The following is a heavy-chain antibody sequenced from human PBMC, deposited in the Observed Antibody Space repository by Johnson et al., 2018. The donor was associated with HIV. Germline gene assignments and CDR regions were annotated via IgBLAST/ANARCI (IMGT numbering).Heavy chain of an antibody. CDR2: ISTSGDTT. CDR1: GFTFSSYG. Sequence: QVQLVESGGGVVQPGRSLRLSCAASGFTFSSYGMHWVRQAPGKGLEWVSYISTSGDTTYYADSVKGRFTISRDNSKNTLYLQMNSLRAEDTAVYYCARPGGDYSAFDIWGQGTMVTVSS. D-gene: IGHD4-17*01. CDR3: ARPGGDYSAFDI. V-gene: IGHV3-NL1*01. J-gene: IGHJ3*02.